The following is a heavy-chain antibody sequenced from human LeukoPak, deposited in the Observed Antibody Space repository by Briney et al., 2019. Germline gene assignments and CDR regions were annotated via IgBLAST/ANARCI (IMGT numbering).Heavy chain of an antibody. J-gene: IGHJ4*02. V-gene: IGHV3-7*01. D-gene: IGHD3-10*01. Sequence: AGPLRLPCEASGFSFSTYWMSWVRQAPGKGLEWVANIRQDGGEKYYVDAVKGRCTISRDIAKKSLYLQMNSLRAEDTAVYYCARLSAMVRGPEDIYYFEYWGQGTLVTVSS. CDR1: GFSFSTYW. CDR3: ARLSAMVRGPEDIYYFEY. CDR2: IRQDGGEK.